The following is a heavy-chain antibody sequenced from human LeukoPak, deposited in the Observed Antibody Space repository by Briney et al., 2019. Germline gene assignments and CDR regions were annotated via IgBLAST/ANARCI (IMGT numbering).Heavy chain of an antibody. Sequence: PSETLSLTCTVSGGSISSGDYYWSWIRQPPGKGLEWIGYIYYSGSTYYNPYLKSRVTISVDTSKNQFSLKLSSVTAADTAVYYCARDYYDSSGHDAFDIWGQGTMVTVSS. J-gene: IGHJ3*02. V-gene: IGHV4-30-4*01. D-gene: IGHD3-22*01. CDR2: IYYSGST. CDR3: ARDYYDSSGHDAFDI. CDR1: GGSISSGDYY.